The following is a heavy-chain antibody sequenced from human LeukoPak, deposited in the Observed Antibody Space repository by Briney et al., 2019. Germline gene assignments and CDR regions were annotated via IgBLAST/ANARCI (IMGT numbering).Heavy chain of an antibody. CDR1: GFTFNNYA. V-gene: IGHV3-23*01. Sequence: QSGGSLRLSCAASGFTFNNYAMTWVRQAPGKGLEWVSTISGSGGSTFYADSVKGRFTVSRDNSKNTLYLRMNSLRAEDTAVYYCATPASPYNPDFFDYWGQGTLVTVSS. D-gene: IGHD1-1*01. J-gene: IGHJ4*02. CDR3: ATPASPYNPDFFDY. CDR2: ISGSGGST.